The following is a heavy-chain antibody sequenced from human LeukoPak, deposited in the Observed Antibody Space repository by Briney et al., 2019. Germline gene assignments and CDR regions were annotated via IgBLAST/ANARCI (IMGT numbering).Heavy chain of an antibody. CDR2: IYSGGNT. CDR3: ARHSSGYFKYYFDY. V-gene: IGHV3-53*01. J-gene: IGHJ4*02. CDR1: GFTVSSNY. D-gene: IGHD3-22*01. Sequence: PGGSLRLSCAASGFTVSSNYMSWVRQAPGKRLEWVSVIYSGGNTYYADSVKGRFTISRDNSKNTLYLQMNSLRAEDTAVYYCARHSSGYFKYYFDYWGQGTLVTVSS.